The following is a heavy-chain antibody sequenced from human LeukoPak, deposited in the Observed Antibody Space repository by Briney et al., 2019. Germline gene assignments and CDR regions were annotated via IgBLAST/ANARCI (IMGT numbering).Heavy chain of an antibody. D-gene: IGHD6-19*01. CDR3: ARDVATTGWYTFDY. J-gene: IGHJ4*02. CDR1: GDSVSSINGA. CDR2: TYYRSKWYS. V-gene: IGHV6-1*01. Sequence: SQTLSLTCAISGDSVSSINGAWNWVRQSPSRGLEWLGRTYYRSKWYSDYAVPIHGRMSINPDTSKNQFTLHLFSVTPDDTAVYYCARDVATTGWYTFDYWGQGTRVTVSS.